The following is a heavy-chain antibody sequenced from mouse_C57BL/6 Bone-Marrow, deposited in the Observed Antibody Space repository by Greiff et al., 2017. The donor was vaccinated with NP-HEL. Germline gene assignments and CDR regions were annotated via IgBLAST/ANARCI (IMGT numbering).Heavy chain of an antibody. CDR1: GFTFSDYG. Sequence: EVMLVESGGGLVKPGGSLKLSCAASGFTFSDYGMHWVRQAPEKGLEWVAYISSGSSTIYYADTVKGRFTISRDNAKKTLFLQMTSLRSEDTAMYYCARSNYWYFDVWGTGTTVTVSS. D-gene: IGHD2-5*01. CDR2: ISSGSSTI. J-gene: IGHJ1*03. V-gene: IGHV5-17*01. CDR3: ARSNYWYFDV.